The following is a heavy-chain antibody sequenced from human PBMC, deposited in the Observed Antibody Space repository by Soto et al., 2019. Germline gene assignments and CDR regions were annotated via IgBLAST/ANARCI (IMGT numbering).Heavy chain of an antibody. J-gene: IGHJ6*02. D-gene: IGHD2-15*01. Sequence: GGSLRLSCAASGFSFSSYGMYWVRQAPGKGLEWVALIWYDGSNRFYADSVKGRFTISRDNSKNTLFLEMNSLTAEDTAVYYCTRGSGYCTGDNCYSANRSYVMDVWGQGTTVTVSS. CDR2: IWYDGSNR. CDR1: GFSFSSYG. CDR3: TRGSGYCTGDNCYSANRSYVMDV. V-gene: IGHV3-33*01.